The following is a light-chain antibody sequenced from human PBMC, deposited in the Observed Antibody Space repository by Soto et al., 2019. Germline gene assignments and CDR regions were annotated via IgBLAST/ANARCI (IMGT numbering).Light chain of an antibody. J-gene: IGLJ1*01. CDR2: EVS. V-gene: IGLV2-14*03. CDR3: SSYTSSSTRV. CDR1: SSDVGAYDF. Sequence: SVLTQPASVSGSPGQSITISCTGTSSDVGAYDFVSWYQQHPDKAPKLMIYEVSNRPSGVSNRFSGSKPVNTATLTISGLQAEDEADYYCSSYTSSSTRVFGTGTKVTVL.